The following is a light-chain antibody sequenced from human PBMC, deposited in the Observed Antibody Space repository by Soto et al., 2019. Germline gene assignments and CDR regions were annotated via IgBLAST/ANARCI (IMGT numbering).Light chain of an antibody. V-gene: IGLV1-51*02. CDR2: ENN. J-gene: IGLJ2*01. Sequence: QAVVTQPPSVSAAPGQKVTISCSGSSSNIGNNYVSWYQQLPGTAPKLLIYENNKRPSGIPDRFSGSKSGTSATLGITGLQTGDEADYYCGTWDSSLSAEVFGGGTKVIVL. CDR1: SSNIGNNY. CDR3: GTWDSSLSAEV.